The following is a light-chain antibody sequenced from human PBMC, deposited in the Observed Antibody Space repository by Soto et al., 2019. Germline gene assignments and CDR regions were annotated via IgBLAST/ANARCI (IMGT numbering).Light chain of an antibody. CDR1: QSVASN. V-gene: IGKV3D-15*03. CDR3: PQHVKWPYT. Sequence: EIVLTQSPATLSVSPGEIATLSCRTSQSVASNFAWYQQKPGQAPRLLVYGAFIRAPGFPVRFRGSGSGSEFTLTILILQSDEAATYSSPQHVKWPYTFRKETNLDIK. CDR2: GAF. J-gene: IGKJ2*01.